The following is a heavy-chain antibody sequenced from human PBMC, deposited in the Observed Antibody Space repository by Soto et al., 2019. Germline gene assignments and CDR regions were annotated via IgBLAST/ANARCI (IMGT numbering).Heavy chain of an antibody. V-gene: IGHV1-2*02. CDR2: INPNSGGT. CDR1: GYTFTGYY. J-gene: IGHJ4*02. CDR3: ARADSGVTIVIGIDY. Sequence: ASVKVSCKASGYTFTGYYMHWVRQAPGQGLEWMGWINPNSGGTNYAQKFQGRVTMTRDTSISTAYMELSRLRSDDTAVYYCARADSGVTIVIGIDYWGQGTLVTVSS. D-gene: IGHD3-9*01.